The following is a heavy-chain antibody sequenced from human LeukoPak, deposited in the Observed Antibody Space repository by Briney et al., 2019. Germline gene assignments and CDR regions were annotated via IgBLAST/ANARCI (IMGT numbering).Heavy chain of an antibody. CDR2: IYHSGST. V-gene: IGHV4-4*02. D-gene: IGHD6-13*01. J-gene: IGHJ4*02. CDR3: ARDGIAAAKGFDY. Sequence: SETLSLTCAVSGGSISSSNWWSWVRQPPGQGLGWIGEIYHSGSTNYNPSLKSRVTITVDKSKNQFSLKLSSVAAADTAVYYCARDGIAAAKGFDYWGQGTLVTVSS. CDR1: GGSISSSNW.